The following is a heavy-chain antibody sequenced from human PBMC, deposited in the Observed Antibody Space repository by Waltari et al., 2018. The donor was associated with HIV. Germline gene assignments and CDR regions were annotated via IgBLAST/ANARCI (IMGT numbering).Heavy chain of an antibody. D-gene: IGHD3-9*01. V-gene: IGHV3-30-3*01. CDR1: GCTSRSYA. CDR3: AGGYYYSLLTGYLYPFAD. CDR2: ITDNGAKE. Sequence: VQLVESGGGVVQPGRSLRLPCAASGCTSRSYAMHCVLQAPGKGLEWVAAITDNGAKEYDADAVRGRFTLDRDNSKATLYLQMNSLRAEETAVYYCAGGYYYSLLTGYLYPFADWGQGTLVPVSS. J-gene: IGHJ4*02.